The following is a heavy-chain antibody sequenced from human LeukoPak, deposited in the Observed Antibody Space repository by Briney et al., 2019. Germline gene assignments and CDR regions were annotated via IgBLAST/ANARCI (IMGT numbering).Heavy chain of an antibody. CDR2: ISSSGSTI. D-gene: IGHD2-2*01. CDR1: GFTFSSYE. V-gene: IGHV3-48*03. Sequence: GGSLRLSCAASGFTFSSYEINWARQAPGKGLEWVSYISSSGSTIYYADSVKGRFTISRDNAKNSLYLQMNSLRAEDTAVYYCAREGYCSSSSCYGAGYYYGMDVWGKGTTVTVSS. CDR3: AREGYCSSSSCYGAGYYYGMDV. J-gene: IGHJ6*04.